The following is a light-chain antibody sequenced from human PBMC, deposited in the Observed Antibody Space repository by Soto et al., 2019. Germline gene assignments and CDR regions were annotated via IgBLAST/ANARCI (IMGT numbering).Light chain of an antibody. CDR2: LNSDGSH. V-gene: IGLV4-69*01. J-gene: IGLJ3*02. CDR3: QTWGTGIRV. CDR1: SGHSSYA. Sequence: QLVLTQSPSASASLVASVKLTCTLSSGHSSYAIAWHQQQPEKGPRYLMKLNSDGSHSKGDGIPDRFSGSSSGAERYLTISSLQSEDEADYYCQTWGTGIRVFGGGTKVTVL.